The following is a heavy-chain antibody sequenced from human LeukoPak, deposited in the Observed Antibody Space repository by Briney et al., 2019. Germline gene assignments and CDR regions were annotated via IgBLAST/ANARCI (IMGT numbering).Heavy chain of an antibody. V-gene: IGHV4-38-2*02. Sequence: SETLSLTCTVSGYSIRNGYFWGWVRQSPGKGLEWIGNIHQSGSTSYNPSLQSRVTISVDTSKNQFSLKLSSVTAADTAVYYCARSLLYSSSWYAPYNWFDPWGQGTLVTVSS. CDR1: GYSIRNGYF. CDR2: IHQSGST. D-gene: IGHD6-13*01. CDR3: ARSLLYSSSWYAPYNWFDP. J-gene: IGHJ5*02.